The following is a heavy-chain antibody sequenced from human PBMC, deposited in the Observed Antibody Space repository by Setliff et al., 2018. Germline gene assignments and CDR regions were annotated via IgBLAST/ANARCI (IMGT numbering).Heavy chain of an antibody. CDR2: ISGRAGSI. CDR1: GFTFSDYA. V-gene: IGHV3-23*01. Sequence: GGSLRLSCAASGFTFSDYAMSWVRQAPGKGLEWVSTISGRAGSIHLADSVKGRFTISRDNSKNTLFLQMSSLRAADTAVYYCVKGTNVVMVYTGFDHWGQGTLVTVSS. CDR3: VKGTNVVMVYTGFDH. D-gene: IGHD2-8*01. J-gene: IGHJ4*01.